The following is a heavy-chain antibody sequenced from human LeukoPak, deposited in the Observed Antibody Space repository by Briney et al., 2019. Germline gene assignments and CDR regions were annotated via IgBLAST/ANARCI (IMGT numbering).Heavy chain of an antibody. CDR2: INSDERTT. V-gene: IGHV3-74*01. CDR1: GFTFSNYW. J-gene: IGHJ4*02. CDR3: VRSGTQYSSRWYYFDS. D-gene: IGHD6-19*01. Sequence: PGGSLRLSCVASGFTFSNYWMHWVRQAPGKGLVWVSRINSDERTTSYADSVKGRFTISRDNAKNTLHTQMNSLRPQDTAVYYCVRSGTQYSSRWYYFDSWGQGTLVTVSS.